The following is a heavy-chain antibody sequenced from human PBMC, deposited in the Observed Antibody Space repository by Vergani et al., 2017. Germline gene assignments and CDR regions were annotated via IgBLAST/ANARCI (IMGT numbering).Heavy chain of an antibody. CDR3: AKEGAEVPSYGMDV. CDR1: GFTFSSYG. CDR2: IRYAGSND. D-gene: IGHD1-1*01. J-gene: IGHJ6*02. V-gene: IGHV3-30*02. Sequence: QVQLVESGGGVVQPGGSLRLSCAASGFTFSSYGMHWVRQAPGKGLEWVAFIRYAGSNDYYADSVKGRFTISRDNSKNTLYLQMNSLRAEDTAVYYCAKEGAEVPSYGMDVWGQGTTVTVSS.